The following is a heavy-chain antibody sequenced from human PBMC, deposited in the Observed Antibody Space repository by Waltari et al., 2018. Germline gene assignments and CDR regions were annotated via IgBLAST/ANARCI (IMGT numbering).Heavy chain of an antibody. CDR2: ISAYKCNT. CDR3: ARDRRDDNNSVRWLDP. J-gene: IGHJ5*02. V-gene: IGHV1-18*01. D-gene: IGHD3-10*02. CDR1: GYMFRNFG. Sequence: QIQLVQSGGEVKKPGASVKVSCKASGYMFRNFGIFWVRQAPGQGLEFMGWISAYKCNTNYAQNFQGRLTLTTDTSASTAYMEFSSLTSDDTAVYYCARDRRDDNNSVRWLDPWGQGTLVTVSS.